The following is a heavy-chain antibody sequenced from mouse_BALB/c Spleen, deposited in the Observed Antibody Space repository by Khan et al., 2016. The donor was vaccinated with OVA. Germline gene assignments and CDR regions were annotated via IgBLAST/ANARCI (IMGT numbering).Heavy chain of an antibody. CDR2: INPKNGVT. CDR3: ARDAGRY. D-gene: IGHD3-3*01. CDR1: GYTFTEYT. J-gene: IGHJ4*01. Sequence: VRLQQSGPELVKPGASVKISCKPSGYTFTEYTLHWVKQSHGKSLEWIGVINPKNGVTSYNQKFKGKATLTVDKSSSTAYMEFRSLTSEDSAVYYCARDAGRYWGQGTSVTVSS. V-gene: IGHV1-18*01.